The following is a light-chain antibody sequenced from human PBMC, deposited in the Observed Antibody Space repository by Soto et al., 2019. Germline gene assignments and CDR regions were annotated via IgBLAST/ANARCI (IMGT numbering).Light chain of an antibody. J-gene: IGKJ2*03. Sequence: ESLLTQSPGILSLSPGEGATLSCRSSQNVISNYLAWYQKKPGQAPRLLIYGASSRATGIPDRFSGSGSGTDFTLTISRLEPEDFAVYYCQKYDTAPFSFGQGTKLEIK. V-gene: IGKV3-20*01. CDR3: QKYDTAPFS. CDR1: QNVISNY. CDR2: GAS.